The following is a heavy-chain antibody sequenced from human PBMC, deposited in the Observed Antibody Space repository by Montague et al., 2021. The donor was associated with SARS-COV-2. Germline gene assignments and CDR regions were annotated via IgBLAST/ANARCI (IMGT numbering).Heavy chain of an antibody. J-gene: IGHJ6*03. V-gene: IGHV4-39*01. CDR1: GGSVSSSPYY. CDR2: ISYSGRT. CDR3: ASSYYYGSGTYVYNYYMDV. Sequence: SETLSLTCTVSGGSVSSSPYYWGWIRQPPGRGLEWVGSISYSGRTYFSPSLKSRLTISVDSSEYQFSLRLSSVTAADTAVYYCASSYYYGSGTYVYNYYMDVWGKGTTGTVSS. D-gene: IGHD3-10*01.